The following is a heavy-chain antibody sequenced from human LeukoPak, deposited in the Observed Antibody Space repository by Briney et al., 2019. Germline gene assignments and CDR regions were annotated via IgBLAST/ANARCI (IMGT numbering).Heavy chain of an antibody. Sequence: GGSLRLSCAASGLTFRNYGMHWVRQAPGKGLEWVAVIWYDGSNKYYADSVKGRFTISRDNSKDTLYLQMNSLRAEDTAVYYCAKKLTTVTTSYFDYWGQGTLVTVSS. J-gene: IGHJ4*02. D-gene: IGHD4-17*01. CDR3: AKKLTTVTTSYFDY. CDR2: IWYDGSNK. V-gene: IGHV3-33*06. CDR1: GLTFRNYG.